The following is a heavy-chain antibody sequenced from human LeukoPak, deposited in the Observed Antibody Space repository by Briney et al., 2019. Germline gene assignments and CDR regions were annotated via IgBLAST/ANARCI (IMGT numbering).Heavy chain of an antibody. CDR1: GGTFSSYA. D-gene: IGHD3-16*01. Sequence: ASVKVSCKASGGTFSSYAISWVRQAPGQGLEWVGRIIPILGIANYAQKFQGRVTITADKSTSTAYMELSSLRSEDTAVYYCATSWGFGGVSLEWFDYWGQGTLVTVSS. J-gene: IGHJ4*02. CDR2: IIPILGIA. V-gene: IGHV1-69*04. CDR3: ATSWGFGGVSLEWFDY.